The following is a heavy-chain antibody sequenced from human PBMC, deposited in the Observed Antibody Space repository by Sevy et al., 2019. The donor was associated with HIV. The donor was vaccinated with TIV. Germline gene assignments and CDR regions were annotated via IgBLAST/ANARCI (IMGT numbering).Heavy chain of an antibody. V-gene: IGHV3-74*01. J-gene: IGHJ6*01. CDR1: GFSFSSHW. CDR2: INIDGSSK. CDR3: ASEANSVLADYYYLAMDW. D-gene: IGHD2-8*02. Sequence: GGSLRLSCSGSGFSFSSHWMHWVRQVPGKGLLWVALINIDGSSKHYADSVKGRFTISRDNGKDTLYLQMNSLRAEDAAVYYCASEANSVLADYYYLAMDWGGGATTVTVS.